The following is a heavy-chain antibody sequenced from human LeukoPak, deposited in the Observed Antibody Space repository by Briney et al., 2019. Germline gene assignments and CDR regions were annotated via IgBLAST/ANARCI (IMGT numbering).Heavy chain of an antibody. CDR2: IDWDDDK. Sequence: ESGPALVKPTQTLTLTCTFSGFSLSTSGMCVGWIRQPPGKALEWLARIDWDDDKYYSTSLKTRLTISKDTSKNQVVLTMTNMDPVDTATYYCARILASGSYYYFDYWGQGALVTVSS. D-gene: IGHD1-26*01. CDR1: GFSLSTSGMC. CDR3: ARILASGSYYYFDY. V-gene: IGHV2-70*11. J-gene: IGHJ4*02.